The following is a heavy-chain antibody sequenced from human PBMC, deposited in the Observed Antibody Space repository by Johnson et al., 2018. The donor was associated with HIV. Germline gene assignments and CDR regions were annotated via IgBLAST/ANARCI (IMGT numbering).Heavy chain of an antibody. CDR3: AKEEGIAAAGGAFDI. D-gene: IGHD6-13*01. Sequence: VQLVESGGGLVQPGRSLRLSCVASGFTFDDYAMHWVRHAPGRGLEWVSGITWNSGEIDYGDSVEGRFTISRDNSKNTLYLQMNSLRAEDTAVYYCAKEEGIAAAGGAFDIWGQGTMVTVSS. CDR1: GFTFDDYA. V-gene: IGHV3-9*01. J-gene: IGHJ3*02. CDR2: ITWNSGEI.